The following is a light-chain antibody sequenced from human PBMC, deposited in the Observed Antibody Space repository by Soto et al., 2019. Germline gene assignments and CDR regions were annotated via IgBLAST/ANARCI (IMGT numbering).Light chain of an antibody. J-gene: IGKJ5*01. CDR1: LNVFYSSNNKNY. Sequence: DIVMTQSPDSLAVSLGERATINCKSSLNVFYSSNNKNYFAWYQQKPGQPPKLIIYWASTRNSGVPDRFSGSGSGTDFTLTISSLQAEDVAVYYCQQYYSTPLTFGQGTRLEIK. CDR2: WAS. V-gene: IGKV4-1*01. CDR3: QQYYSTPLT.